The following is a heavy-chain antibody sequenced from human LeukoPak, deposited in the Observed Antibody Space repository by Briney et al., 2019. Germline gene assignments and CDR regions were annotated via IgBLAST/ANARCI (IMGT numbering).Heavy chain of an antibody. CDR2: INHSGST. CDR1: GGSFSGYY. Sequence: SETLSLTCAVYGGSFSGYYWSWIRQPPGKGLEWIGEINHSGSTNYNPSLKSRVTISVDTSKDQFSLKLSSVTAADTAVYYCARSSPLYYDFWSGYYTSYYGMDVWGQGTTVTVSS. V-gene: IGHV4-34*01. D-gene: IGHD3-3*01. J-gene: IGHJ6*02. CDR3: ARSSPLYYDFWSGYYTSYYGMDV.